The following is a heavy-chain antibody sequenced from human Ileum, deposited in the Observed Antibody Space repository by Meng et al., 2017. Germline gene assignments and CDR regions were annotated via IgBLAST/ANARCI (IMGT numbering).Heavy chain of an antibody. D-gene: IGHD3-16*01. J-gene: IGHJ4*02. CDR3: ARATNYDYGVDY. CDR2: IYSGGST. V-gene: IGHV3-53*04. Sequence: GESLKISCAASGFTVSSNYMSWVRQAPGKGLEWVSVIYSGGSTYYADSVKGRFTISRHNSKNTLYLHMNSLRAEDTAVYYCARATNYDYGVDYWGQGTLVTVSS. CDR1: GFTVSSNY.